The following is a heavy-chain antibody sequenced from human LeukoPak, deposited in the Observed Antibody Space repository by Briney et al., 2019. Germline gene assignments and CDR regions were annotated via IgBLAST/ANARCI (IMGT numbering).Heavy chain of an antibody. Sequence: PSETLSLTCTVSGGSISSGGYYWSWIRQPPGKGLEWIGYIYYSGSTYYNPSLKSRVTISVDTSKNQFSLKLSSVTAADTAVYYCARCTGVDNWFDPWGQGTLVTVSS. CDR3: ARCTGVDNWFDP. CDR2: IYYSGST. J-gene: IGHJ5*02. D-gene: IGHD3-10*02. V-gene: IGHV4-30-4*08. CDR1: GGSISSGGYY.